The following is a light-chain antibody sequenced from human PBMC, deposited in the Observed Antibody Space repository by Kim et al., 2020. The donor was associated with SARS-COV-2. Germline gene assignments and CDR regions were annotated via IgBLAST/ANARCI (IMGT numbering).Light chain of an antibody. V-gene: IGKV3-20*01. CDR3: QQYGSSRFT. CDR1: QSVSSSY. J-gene: IGKJ3*01. CDR2: DAS. Sequence: EIVLTQSPGTLSLSPGERATLSCRASQSVSSSYLAWYQQKPGQAPRLLIYDASSRATGIPDRFSGSGSGTDFTLTISRLEPEGFAVYYCQQYGSSRFTFGPGTKVDIK.